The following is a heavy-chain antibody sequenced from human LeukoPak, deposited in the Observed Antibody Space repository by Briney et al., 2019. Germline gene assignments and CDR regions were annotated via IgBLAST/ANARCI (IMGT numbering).Heavy chain of an antibody. J-gene: IGHJ5*02. V-gene: IGHV3-53*01. CDR2: IYSGGST. CDR1: GFTVSSNY. CDR3: ARDGMVRGVQPTNWFDP. Sequence: GGSLRLSCAASGFTVSSNYMSWVRQAPGKGLEWVSVIYSGGSTDYADSVKGLFTISRDNSKNTLYLQMNSLRAEDTAVYYCARDGMVRGVQPTNWFDPWGQGTLVTVSS. D-gene: IGHD3-10*01.